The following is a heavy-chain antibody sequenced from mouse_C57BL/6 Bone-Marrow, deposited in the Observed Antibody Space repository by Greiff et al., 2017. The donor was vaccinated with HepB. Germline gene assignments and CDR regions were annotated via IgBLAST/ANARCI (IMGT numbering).Heavy chain of an antibody. J-gene: IGHJ2*01. CDR3: ARGGIITTSFDS. Sequence: QVQLQQSGAELARPGASVKMSCKASGYTFTSYTMHWVKQRPGQGLEWIGYINPSSGYTKYNQKFKDKATLTADKSSSTAYMQLSSLTSEDSAVYYCARGGIITTSFDSWGQGTTLTVSS. V-gene: IGHV1-4*01. CDR1: GYTFTSYT. CDR2: INPSSGYT. D-gene: IGHD2-12*01.